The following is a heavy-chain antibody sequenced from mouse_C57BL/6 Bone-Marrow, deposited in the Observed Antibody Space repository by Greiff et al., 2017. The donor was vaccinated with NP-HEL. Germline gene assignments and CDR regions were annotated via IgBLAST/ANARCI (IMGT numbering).Heavy chain of an antibody. CDR1: GFNIKDDY. CDR2: IDPDNGDT. CDR3: TQRTVYYYGSRSYFDV. V-gene: IGHV14-4*01. D-gene: IGHD1-1*01. J-gene: IGHJ1*03. Sequence: VQLQQSGAELVRPGASVKLSCTASGFNIKDDYMHWVKQRPEQGLEWIGWIDPDNGDTEYASKFQGKATITADTSSNTAYLQLSSLTSEDTAVYYCTQRTVYYYGSRSYFDVWGTGTTLTVSS.